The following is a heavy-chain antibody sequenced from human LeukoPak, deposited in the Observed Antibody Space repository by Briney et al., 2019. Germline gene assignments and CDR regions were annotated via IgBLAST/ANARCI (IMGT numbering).Heavy chain of an antibody. D-gene: IGHD6-13*01. CDR3: ARLQQQLDDDAFDI. V-gene: IGHV1-8*01. CDR1: GYTFTSYD. J-gene: IGHJ3*02. Sequence: GASVKVSCKASGYTFTSYDINWVRQATGQGLEWMRWMNPNSGNTGYAQKFQGRVTMTRNTSISTAYMELSSLRSEDTAVYYCARLQQQLDDDAFDIWGQGTMVTVSS. CDR2: MNPNSGNT.